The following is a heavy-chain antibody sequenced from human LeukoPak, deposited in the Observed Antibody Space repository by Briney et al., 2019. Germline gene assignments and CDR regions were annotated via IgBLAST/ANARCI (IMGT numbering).Heavy chain of an antibody. CDR3: ARDIVVVPAARGGLKYYYGMDV. V-gene: IGHV4-34*01. CDR1: GGSFSGYY. J-gene: IGHJ6*02. D-gene: IGHD2-2*01. Sequence: SETLSLTCAVYGGSFSGYYWSWLRQPPGKGLEWIGEINHSGSTNYNPSLKSRVTISVDTSKNQFSLKLSSVTAADTAVYYCARDIVVVPAARGGLKYYYGMDVWGQGTTVTVSS. CDR2: INHSGST.